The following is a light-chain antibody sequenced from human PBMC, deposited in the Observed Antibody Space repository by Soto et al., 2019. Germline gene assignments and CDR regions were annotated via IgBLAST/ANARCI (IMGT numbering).Light chain of an antibody. J-gene: IGLJ1*01. CDR3: SSYTSSNSGV. CDR2: DVS. Sequence: QSVLTQPASVSGYPGQSITISCTGTSSDVGGYNYVSWYQQHPGKAPKLMIYDVSNRPSGVSNRFSGSKSGNTASLTISGLQAEDEADYYCSSYTSSNSGVFGTGTKLTVL. V-gene: IGLV2-14*01. CDR1: SSDVGGYNY.